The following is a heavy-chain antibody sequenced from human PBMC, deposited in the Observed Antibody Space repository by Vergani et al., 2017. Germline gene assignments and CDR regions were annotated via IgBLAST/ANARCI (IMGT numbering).Heavy chain of an antibody. V-gene: IGHV5-10-1*01. J-gene: IGHJ6*02. D-gene: IGHD6-19*01. CDR1: GYSFTSYW. CDR3: ARQVAVAGKWWGPYYYYGMDV. CDR2: IDPSDTYT. Sequence: EVQLVLSGAEVKKPGESLRISCKVSGYSFTSYWISWVRQMPGKGLEWMGRIDPSDTYTNDSPSFQGHVTISADKSISTAYLQWSSLKASDTAMYYCARQVAVAGKWWGPYYYYGMDVWGQGTTVTVSS.